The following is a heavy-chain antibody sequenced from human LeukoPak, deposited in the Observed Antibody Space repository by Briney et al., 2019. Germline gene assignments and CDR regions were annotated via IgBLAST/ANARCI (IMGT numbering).Heavy chain of an antibody. Sequence: GGSLRLSCAASGFTVSSNYMSWVRQAPGKGLEWVSVIYSGGSTYYAASVKGRFTISRDNSKNTLYLQMNSPRAEDTAVYYCARDTVYDSSGYYYDYWGQGTLVTVSS. V-gene: IGHV3-53*01. D-gene: IGHD3-22*01. CDR2: IYSGGST. CDR3: ARDTVYDSSGYYYDY. CDR1: GFTVSSNY. J-gene: IGHJ4*02.